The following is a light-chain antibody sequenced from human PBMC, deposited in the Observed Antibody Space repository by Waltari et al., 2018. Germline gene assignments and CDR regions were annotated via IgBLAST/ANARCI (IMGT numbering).Light chain of an antibody. Sequence: DIVMTLSPDSLAVSLGERATINCKSSQSVLYSSNNKNYLAWYQQKPGQPPKLLIYWASTRESGVPDRFSGSGSGTEFTLTIASLQAEDVAVYYCQQYYSTPWTFGQGTKVEIK. CDR3: QQYYSTPWT. V-gene: IGKV4-1*01. CDR1: QSVLYSSNNKNY. CDR2: WAS. J-gene: IGKJ1*01.